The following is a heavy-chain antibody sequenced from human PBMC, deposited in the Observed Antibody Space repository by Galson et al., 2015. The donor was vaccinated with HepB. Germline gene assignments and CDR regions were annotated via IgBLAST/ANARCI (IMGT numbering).Heavy chain of an antibody. CDR3: ARLSGSLRSYGMDV. V-gene: IGHV5-10-1*01. J-gene: IGHJ6*02. CDR1: GYSFIDYW. CDR2: IDPSDHSAI. Sequence: QSGAEVKRPGESLRISCKGSGYSFIDYWISWVRQMPGKGLEWMGRIDPSDHSAINYSPSFRGHVAMSADKSIDAAYLQWSSLKASDTARYYCARLSGSLRSYGMDVWGQGTTVTVSS. D-gene: IGHD2-15*01.